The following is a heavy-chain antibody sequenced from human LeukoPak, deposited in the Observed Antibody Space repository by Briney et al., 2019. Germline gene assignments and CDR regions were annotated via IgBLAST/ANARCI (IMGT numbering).Heavy chain of an antibody. CDR2: ISSSSSTI. CDR3: ARRWNAFDI. V-gene: IGHV3-48*04. J-gene: IGHJ3*02. Sequence: PGGSLRLSCAASGFTFSSYAMSWVRQAPGKGLEWVSYISSSSSTIYYADSVKGRFTISRDNAKNSLYLQMNSLRAEDTAVYYCARRWNAFDIWGQGTMVTVSS. D-gene: IGHD2-15*01. CDR1: GFTFSSYA.